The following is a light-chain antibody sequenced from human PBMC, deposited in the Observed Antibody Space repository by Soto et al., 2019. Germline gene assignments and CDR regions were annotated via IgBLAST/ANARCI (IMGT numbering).Light chain of an antibody. Sequence: DIQMTQSPSTLSASVGDRVTITCRASQSISGCLAWYQQKPGKAPKLLIYKASSLESGVPSRFSGSGSGTEFTFTISSLQPDDFATYYCQQYNNLWAYTFGQGTKLEIK. V-gene: IGKV1-5*03. CDR2: KAS. J-gene: IGKJ2*01. CDR1: QSISGC. CDR3: QQYNNLWAYT.